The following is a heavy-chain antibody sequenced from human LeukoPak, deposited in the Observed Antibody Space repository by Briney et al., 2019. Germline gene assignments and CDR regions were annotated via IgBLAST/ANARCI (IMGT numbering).Heavy chain of an antibody. J-gene: IGHJ6*03. D-gene: IGHD1-14*01. CDR3: AKGSFNVLGNRSYMDV. Sequence: GGSLRLSCAGSGFTFSSYGMSWVRQAPGKGLEWVSAISGSGGSTYYADSVKGRFTISRDNSKNTLYLQMNSLRAEDTAVYYCAKGSFNVLGNRSYMDVWGKGTTVTISS. CDR1: GFTFSSYG. V-gene: IGHV3-23*01. CDR2: ISGSGGST.